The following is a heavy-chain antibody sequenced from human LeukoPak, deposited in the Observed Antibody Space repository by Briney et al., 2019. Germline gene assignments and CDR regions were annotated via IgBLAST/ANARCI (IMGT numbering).Heavy chain of an antibody. CDR2: IKRKIGGGTT. Sequence: PGGSLRLSCAASGITFSNAWMNWVRQAPGKGLEWVGRIKRKIGGGTTDYAAPVKGRFTISRDDSKNTLYLQMNSLKTEDTAVYYCTTLSFLWFGDDYWGQGTLVTVSS. D-gene: IGHD3-10*01. CDR3: TTLSFLWFGDDY. CDR1: GITFSNAW. J-gene: IGHJ4*02. V-gene: IGHV3-15*01.